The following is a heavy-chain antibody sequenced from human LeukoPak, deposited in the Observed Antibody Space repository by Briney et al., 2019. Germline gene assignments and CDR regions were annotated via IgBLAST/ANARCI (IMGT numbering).Heavy chain of an antibody. CDR3: ARDPPAYCGGDCYSY. D-gene: IGHD2-21*02. V-gene: IGHV1-18*01. CDR2: ISAYNGNT. Sequence: ASVKVSCKASGYTFTSYGISWVRQAPGQGLEWMGWISAYNGNTNYAQKLQGRVTMTTDTSTSTAYMELRSLRSDDTAVYYCARDPPAYCGGDCYSYWGQGTLVTVSS. J-gene: IGHJ4*02. CDR1: GYTFTSYG.